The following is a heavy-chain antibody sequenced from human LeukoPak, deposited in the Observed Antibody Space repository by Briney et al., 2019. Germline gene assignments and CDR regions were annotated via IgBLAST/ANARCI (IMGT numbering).Heavy chain of an antibody. CDR3: ASNWKEDFDAFDI. CDR2: IIPIFGTA. D-gene: IGHD1-1*01. CDR1: GGTFSSYA. J-gene: IGHJ3*02. Sequence: SVKVSCKASGGTFSSYAISWVRQAPGQGLEWMGGIIPIFGTANYAQKFQGRVTITTDEDTSTAYMELSSLRSEDTAVYYCASNWKEDFDAFDIWGQGTMVTVSS. V-gene: IGHV1-69*05.